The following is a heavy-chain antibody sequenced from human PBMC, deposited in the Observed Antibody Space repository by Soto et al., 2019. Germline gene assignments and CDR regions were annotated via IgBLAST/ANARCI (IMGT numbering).Heavy chain of an antibody. CDR2: MYDSGSP. Sequence: SETLQLTLSVSGGSIRGYYWGCIRQPLGKELELIGYMYDSGSPSYNPSLTSRVIISVDKSKNQFSLELNSVTAADTAVYYCERCLSIKTVTGGEDFDYWGQGPLVTVS. CDR3: ERCLSIKTVTGGEDFDY. J-gene: IGHJ4*02. D-gene: IGHD2-8*02. CDR1: GGSIRGYY. V-gene: IGHV4-59*01.